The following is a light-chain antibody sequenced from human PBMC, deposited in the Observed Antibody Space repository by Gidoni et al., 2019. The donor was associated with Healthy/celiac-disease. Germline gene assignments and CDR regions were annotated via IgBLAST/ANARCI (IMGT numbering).Light chain of an antibody. CDR3: QQYDNLPWT. Sequence: DIQMTQSPSSLSASVGDRVTITCQASQDISNYLNWYQQKPGKAPKLLIYDASNLETGVPSRFSGSGSGTDFTFTISSLQTEDIETYYCQQYDNLPWTFGQGTKVEIK. CDR1: QDISNY. J-gene: IGKJ1*01. CDR2: DAS. V-gene: IGKV1-33*01.